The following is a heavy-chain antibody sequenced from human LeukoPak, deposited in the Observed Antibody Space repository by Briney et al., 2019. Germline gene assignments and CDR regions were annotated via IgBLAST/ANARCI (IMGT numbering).Heavy chain of an antibody. CDR1: GGSISSYY. J-gene: IGHJ5*02. CDR2: IYYSGST. V-gene: IGHV4-59*08. Sequence: SETLSLTCTVSGGSISSYYWSWIRQPPGKGLEWIGYIYYSGSTNYNPSLKSRVTISVDTSKNQFSLKLSSVTAADTAVYYCARLGVRGYCSGGSCPNWFDPWGQGTLVTVSS. CDR3: ARLGVRGYCSGGSCPNWFDP. D-gene: IGHD2-15*01.